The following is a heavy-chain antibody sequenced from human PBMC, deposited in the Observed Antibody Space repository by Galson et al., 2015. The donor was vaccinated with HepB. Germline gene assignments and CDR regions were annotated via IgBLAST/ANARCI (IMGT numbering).Heavy chain of an antibody. V-gene: IGHV1-18*01. CDR3: ARGALVVVVNATQNNWFDP. Sequence: SCKASGYTFSSYTITWVRQAPGQGLEWVGWISPYNRDTDYARKLQGRVTMTTDTPTNTAYMELRSLRSDDTAVYYCARGALVVVVNATQNNWFDPWGQGTPVTVSS. CDR2: ISPYNRDT. CDR1: GYTFSSYT. J-gene: IGHJ5*02. D-gene: IGHD2-15*01.